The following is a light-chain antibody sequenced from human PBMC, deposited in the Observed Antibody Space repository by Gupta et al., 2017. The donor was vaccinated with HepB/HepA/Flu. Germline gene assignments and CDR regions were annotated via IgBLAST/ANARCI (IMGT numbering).Light chain of an antibody. CDR3: QHRTNWPPLT. J-gene: IGKJ4*01. CDR1: QSVTTY. V-gene: IGKV3-11*01. Sequence: EIVLTQSPATLSLSPGERATLSCRASQSVTTYLAWYQQKPGQAPRLLIYGASTRDTGIPARFSGSGSGTDFTLTISSREPEDSAVYYCQHRTNWPPLTFGGGTKVEIK. CDR2: GAS.